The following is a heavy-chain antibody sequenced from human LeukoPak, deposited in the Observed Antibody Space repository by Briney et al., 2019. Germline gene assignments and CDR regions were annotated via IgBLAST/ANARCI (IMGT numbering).Heavy chain of an antibody. CDR2: ISGSGGNT. CDR3: AKGGLRGGTYNDDF. J-gene: IGHJ4*02. CDR1: GFSFSIYG. Sequence: GGSLRLSCEASGFSFSIYGMSWVRQAPGKGLEWVSGISGSGGNTYYAEALTGRFTVSRDNSKNALYLQMNSLRAEDTALYYCAKGGLRGGTYNDDFWGQGTLVTVSS. V-gene: IGHV3-23*01. D-gene: IGHD3-16*01.